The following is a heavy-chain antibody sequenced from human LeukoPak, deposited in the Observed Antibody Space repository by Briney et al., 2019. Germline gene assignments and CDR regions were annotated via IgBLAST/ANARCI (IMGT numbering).Heavy chain of an antibody. CDR2: IYYSGST. Sequence: ASETLSLTCTVSGGSISSSSYYWGWIRQPPGKGLEWIGSIYYSGSTYYNPCLKSRVTISVDTSKNQFSLKLSSVTAADTAVYYCARLQSSGLVWSVYWGQGTLVTVSS. CDR1: GGSISSSSYY. CDR3: ARLQSSGLVWSVY. D-gene: IGHD2-21*01. V-gene: IGHV4-39*01. J-gene: IGHJ4*02.